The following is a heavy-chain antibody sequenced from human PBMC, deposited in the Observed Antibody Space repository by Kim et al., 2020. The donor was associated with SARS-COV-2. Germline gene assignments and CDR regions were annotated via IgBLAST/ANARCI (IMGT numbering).Heavy chain of an antibody. CDR1: GYTFTSYA. CDR3: AAGYSSMSYYYYGMDV. D-gene: IGHD6-19*01. V-gene: IGHV1-3*01. CDR2: INAGNGNT. J-gene: IGHJ6*02. Sequence: ASVKVSCKASGYTFTSYAMHWVRQAPGQRLEWMGWINAGNGNTKYSQKFQGRVTITRDTSASTAYMELSSLRSEDTAVYYCAAGYSSMSYYYYGMDVWGQGTTVTVSS.